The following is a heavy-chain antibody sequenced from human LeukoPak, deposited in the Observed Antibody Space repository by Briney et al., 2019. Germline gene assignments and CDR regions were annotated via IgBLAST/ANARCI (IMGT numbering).Heavy chain of an antibody. CDR2: ISGRGGTI. CDR3: ARARIAVAGTYYFDY. V-gene: IGHV3-11*01. J-gene: IGHJ4*02. CDR1: GFTFSDYY. D-gene: IGHD6-19*01. Sequence: GGSLRLSCAASGFTFSDYYMSWIRQAPGRGLEWVSYISGRGGTIYYADSVKGRFTLSRDNAKNSLYLQTNSLRVEDTAVYYCARARIAVAGTYYFDYWGQGTLVTVSS.